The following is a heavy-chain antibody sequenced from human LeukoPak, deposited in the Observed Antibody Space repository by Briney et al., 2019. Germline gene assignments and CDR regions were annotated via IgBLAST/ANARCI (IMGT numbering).Heavy chain of an antibody. Sequence: GGSLRLPCTASGFTFNSFQIHWVRQVPGKGLVWVSHINTDGSITNYADSVKGRFTISRDNAKNTLFLQMNRLRAEDTAVYYCARAPLMVRGISPPFDYWGQGNLVTVSS. CDR1: GFTFNSFQ. CDR3: ARAPLMVRGISPPFDY. V-gene: IGHV3-74*01. CDR2: INTDGSIT. J-gene: IGHJ4*02. D-gene: IGHD3-10*01.